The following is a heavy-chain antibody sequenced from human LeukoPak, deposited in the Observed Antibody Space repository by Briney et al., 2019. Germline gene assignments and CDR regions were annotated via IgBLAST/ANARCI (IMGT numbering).Heavy chain of an antibody. V-gene: IGHV4-59*01. CDR2: IYYSGST. CDR3: ARARDWDMFGSGYLDS. D-gene: IGHD3-22*01. CDR1: GGSISSYY. J-gene: IGHJ4*02. Sequence: MASETLSLTCTVSGGSISSYYWSWIRQPPGKGLEWIGYIYYSGSTNYNPSLKSRVTISVDTSKNQFSLKLSSVTAADTAVYYCARARDWDMFGSGYLDSWGQGTLVTVSS.